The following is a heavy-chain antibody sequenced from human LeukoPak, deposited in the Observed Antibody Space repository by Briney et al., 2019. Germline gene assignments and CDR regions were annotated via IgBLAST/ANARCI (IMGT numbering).Heavy chain of an antibody. J-gene: IGHJ4*02. CDR2: IYHSGST. D-gene: IGHD3-22*01. Sequence: PSETLSLTCTVSGYSISSGYYWGWIRQPPGKGLEWIGSIYHSGSTYYNPSLKSRVTISVDTSKNQFSLKLSSVTAADTAVYYCARGDSSGPTGVWYYFDYWGQGTLVTVSS. CDR3: ARGDSSGPTGVWYYFDY. CDR1: GYSISSGYY. V-gene: IGHV4-38-2*02.